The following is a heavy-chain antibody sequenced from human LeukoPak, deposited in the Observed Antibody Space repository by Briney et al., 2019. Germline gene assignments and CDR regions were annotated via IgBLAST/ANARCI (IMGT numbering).Heavy chain of an antibody. D-gene: IGHD6-19*01. Sequence: SETLSLTRAVYGGSFSGYYWSWIRQPPGKGLEWIGEINHSGSTNYNPSLKSRVTISVDTSKNQFSLKLSSVTAADTAVYYCAINHRIAVAGLDYWGQGTLVTVSS. CDR1: GGSFSGYY. CDR3: AINHRIAVAGLDY. J-gene: IGHJ4*02. V-gene: IGHV4-34*01. CDR2: INHSGST.